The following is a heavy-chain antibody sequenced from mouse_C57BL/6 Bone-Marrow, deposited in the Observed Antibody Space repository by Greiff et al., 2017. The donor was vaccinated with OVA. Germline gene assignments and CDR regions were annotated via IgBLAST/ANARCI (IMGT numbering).Heavy chain of an antibody. Sequence: VQLQQSGPELVKPGASVKISCKASGYAFSSSWMNWVKQRPGKGLEWIGRIYPGDGDTNYNGKFKGKATLTADKSSSTAYMQLSSLTSEDSAVYFCATWNFYYYGSSYGWYFDVWGTGTTVTVSS. V-gene: IGHV1-82*01. D-gene: IGHD1-1*01. J-gene: IGHJ1*03. CDR3: ATWNFYYYGSSYGWYFDV. CDR2: IYPGDGDT. CDR1: GYAFSSSW.